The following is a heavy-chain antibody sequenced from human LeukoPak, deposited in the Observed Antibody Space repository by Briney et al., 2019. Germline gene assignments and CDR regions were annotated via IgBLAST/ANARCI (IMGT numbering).Heavy chain of an antibody. J-gene: IGHJ4*02. CDR2: ISGSGGST. CDR1: GFTFSSYA. V-gene: IGHV3-23*01. D-gene: IGHD2-15*01. Sequence: GGSLRLSCAASGFTFSSYAMSWVRQAPGKGLEWVSAISGSGGSTYYADSVKGRFTISRDNSKNTLYQQMNSLRAEDTAVYYCAKDRCSGGSCYWGQGTLVTVSS. CDR3: AKDRCSGGSCY.